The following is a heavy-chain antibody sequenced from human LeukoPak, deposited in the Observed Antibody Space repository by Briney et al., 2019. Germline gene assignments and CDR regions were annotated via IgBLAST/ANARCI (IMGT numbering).Heavy chain of an antibody. D-gene: IGHD3-22*01. V-gene: IGHV1-2*02. J-gene: IGHJ3*02. CDR1: GYTFTGYY. Sequence: ASVKVSCKASGYTFTGYYMNWVRQAPGQGLEWMGWINPNSGDTNSAQKFQGRVTMTRDTSISTAYMELSRLTSDDTAVYYCARDWDYDSSGFNAFDIWGQGTMVTVSS. CDR3: ARDWDYDSSGFNAFDI. CDR2: INPNSGDT.